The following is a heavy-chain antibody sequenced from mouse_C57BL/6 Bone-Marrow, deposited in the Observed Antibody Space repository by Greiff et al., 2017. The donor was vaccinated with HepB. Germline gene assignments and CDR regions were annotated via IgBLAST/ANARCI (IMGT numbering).Heavy chain of an antibody. J-gene: IGHJ1*03. CDR2: IWWDDDK. CDR3: ARIARGYDYDGDWYFDV. Sequence: QVQLKESGPGLLQPSQTLSLTCSFSGFSLSTFGMGVGWIRQPSGKGLEWLAHIWWDDDKYYNPALKSRLTISKDTSKNQVFLKIANVDTADTATYYCARIARGYDYDGDWYFDVWGTGTTVTVSS. D-gene: IGHD2-4*01. CDR1: GFSLSTFGMG. V-gene: IGHV8-8*01.